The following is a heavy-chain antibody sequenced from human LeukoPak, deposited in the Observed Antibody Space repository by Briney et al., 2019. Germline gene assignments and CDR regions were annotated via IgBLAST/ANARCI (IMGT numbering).Heavy chain of an antibody. J-gene: IGHJ4*02. Sequence: GGSLRLSCVASGLAFSNSAMHWVRQAPGKGLEWVAIMSFDGSHERYGDSVKGRFTLSRDNSKNTLYLQINNLRTEDTAVYYCARGGKCSDGKCYLIDYWGQGTLVTVSS. CDR3: ARGGKCSDGKCYLIDY. CDR1: GLAFSNSA. V-gene: IGHV3-30*04. CDR2: MSFDGSHE. D-gene: IGHD2-15*01.